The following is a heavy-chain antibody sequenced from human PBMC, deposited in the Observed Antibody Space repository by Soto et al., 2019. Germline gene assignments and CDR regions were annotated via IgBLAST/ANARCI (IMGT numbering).Heavy chain of an antibody. CDR2: ISWNSGSI. D-gene: IGHD1-1*01. Sequence: GGSLRLSCAASGFTFDDYAMHWVRQAPGKGLEWVSGISWNSGSIGYADSVKGRFTISRDNAKNSLYLQMNSLRAEDTALYYCAKDTTQLEGYYMDVWGKGTTVTVSS. CDR1: GFTFDDYA. V-gene: IGHV3-9*01. CDR3: AKDTTQLEGYYMDV. J-gene: IGHJ6*03.